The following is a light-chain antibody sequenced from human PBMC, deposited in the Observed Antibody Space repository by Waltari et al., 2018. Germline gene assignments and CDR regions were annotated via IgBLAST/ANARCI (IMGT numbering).Light chain of an antibody. Sequence: QQPEKGRRYLMKVNSEGSHSRGDEIPDRFSGSSSGAERYLTISSLQAEDEADYYCQTGGHGTWVFGGGTKLTVL. CDR2: VNSEGSH. CDR3: QTGGHGTWV. V-gene: IGLV4-69*01. J-gene: IGLJ3*02.